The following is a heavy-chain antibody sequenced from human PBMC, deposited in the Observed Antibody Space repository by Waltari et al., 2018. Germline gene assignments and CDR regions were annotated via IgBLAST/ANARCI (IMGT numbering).Heavy chain of an antibody. CDR2: INHSGST. CDR3: ARAPSTVSSPNWFDP. V-gene: IGHV4-34*01. J-gene: IGHJ5*02. D-gene: IGHD4-17*01. Sequence: QVQLQQWGAGLLKPSETLSLTCAVYGGSFSGYYWCWIRQPPGKGLEWIGEINHSGSTNYNPSLKSRVTISVDTSKNQFSLKLSSVTAADTAVYYCARAPSTVSSPNWFDPWGQGTLVTVSS. CDR1: GGSFSGYY.